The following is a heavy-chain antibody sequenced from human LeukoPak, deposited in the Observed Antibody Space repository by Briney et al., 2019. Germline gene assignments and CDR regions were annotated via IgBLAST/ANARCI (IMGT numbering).Heavy chain of an antibody. V-gene: IGHV1-18*01. D-gene: IGHD1-7*01. CDR1: GYTFTSYG. CDR2: ISAYNGNT. CDR3: AREGTTHGFYYYYYGMDV. J-gene: IGHJ6*02. Sequence: ASVKVSCKASGYTFTSYGISWVRQAPGQGLEWMGWISAYNGNTNYAQKLQGRVTMTTDTSTSTAYMELRSLRSDDTAVYYCAREGTTHGFYYYYYGMDVWGQGTTVTVSS.